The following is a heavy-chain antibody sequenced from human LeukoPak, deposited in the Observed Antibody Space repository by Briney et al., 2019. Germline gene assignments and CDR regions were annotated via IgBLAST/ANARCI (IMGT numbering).Heavy chain of an antibody. J-gene: IGHJ5*02. V-gene: IGHV4-34*01. CDR1: GGSFSGYY. CDR3: ARNDILDLDWFDP. CDR2: INHSGST. Sequence: SETLSLTCAVYGGSFSGYYWSWIRQPPGKGLEWIGEINHSGSTNYNPSLKSRVTISVDTSKNQFSLKLSSVTAADTAVYYCARNDILDLDWFDPWGQGTLVTVSS. D-gene: IGHD3-9*01.